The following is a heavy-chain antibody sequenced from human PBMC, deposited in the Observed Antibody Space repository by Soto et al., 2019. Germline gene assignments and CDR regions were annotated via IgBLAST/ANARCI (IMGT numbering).Heavy chain of an antibody. CDR1: GFTFTSSA. J-gene: IGHJ4*02. V-gene: IGHV1-58*01. CDR2: IVVGSGNT. Sequence: ASVKVSCKASGFTFTSSAVQWVRQARGQRLEWIGWIVVGSGNTNCAQKFQERVTITRDMSTSTAYMELSSLRSEDTAVYYCAVSYYYDSSGYQCDYWGQGTLVTVSS. D-gene: IGHD3-22*01. CDR3: AVSYYYDSSGYQCDY.